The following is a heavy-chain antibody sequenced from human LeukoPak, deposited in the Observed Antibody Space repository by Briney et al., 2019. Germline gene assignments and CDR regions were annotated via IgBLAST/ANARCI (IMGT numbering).Heavy chain of an antibody. V-gene: IGHV4-30-4*01. J-gene: IGHJ4*02. CDR1: GGSISSGDYY. D-gene: IGHD5-12*01. CDR2: IYYSGST. CDR3: ARVEKGRGYSGYGNY. Sequence: KPSETLSLTCTVSGGSISSGDYYWSWIRQPPGKGLEWIGYIYYSGSTYYNPSLKSRVTISVDTSKNQFSLKLSSVTAADTAVYYCARVEKGRGYSGYGNYWGQGTLVTVSS.